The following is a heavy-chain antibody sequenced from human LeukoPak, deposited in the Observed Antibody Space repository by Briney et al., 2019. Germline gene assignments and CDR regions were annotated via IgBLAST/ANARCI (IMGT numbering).Heavy chain of an antibody. V-gene: IGHV3-23*01. CDR3: AKQLIGQGGYYYFDY. J-gene: IGHJ4*02. CDR1: GCTFSSYA. Sequence: GGSLRLSCAASGCTFSSYAMSWFRQAPGKGLEWVSAISGSGGGTYYADSVKGRFTISRDNSKNTLYLQMNSLRAEDTAVYYCAKQLIGQGGYYYFDYWGQGTLVTVSS. CDR2: ISGSGGGT. D-gene: IGHD3-10*01.